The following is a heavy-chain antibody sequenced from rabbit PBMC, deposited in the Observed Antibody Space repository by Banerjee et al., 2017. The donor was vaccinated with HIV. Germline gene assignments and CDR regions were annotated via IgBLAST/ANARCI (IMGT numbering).Heavy chain of an antibody. CDR2: IDIGSRDFT. J-gene: IGHJ6*01. V-gene: IGHV1S40*01. CDR3: ARDTGSSFSTYGMDL. D-gene: IGHD8-1*01. CDR1: RIDFSNYNF. Sequence: QQLEESGGDLVQPGASLTLTCTASRIDFSNYNFMCWVRQAPGKGLEWIACIDIGSRDFTYYASWAKGRFAISKSSSTTVTLQMTSLTVADTATYFCARDTGSSFSTYGMDLWGQGTLVTVS.